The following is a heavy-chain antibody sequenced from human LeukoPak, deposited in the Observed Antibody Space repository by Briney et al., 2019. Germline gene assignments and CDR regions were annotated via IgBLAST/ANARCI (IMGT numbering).Heavy chain of an antibody. D-gene: IGHD3-22*01. CDR3: AREMGITMIVVVTPDAFDI. J-gene: IGHJ3*02. CDR2: INKGGSER. Sequence: GGSLRLSCAASGFTFSSYWMSWVRQAPGKGREWVANINKGGSERYYVDSVKGRFTISRDNAKNSLYLHMKILRDEDTAVYYCAREMGITMIVVVTPDAFDIWGQGTMVTVSS. CDR1: GFTFSSYW. V-gene: IGHV3-7*01.